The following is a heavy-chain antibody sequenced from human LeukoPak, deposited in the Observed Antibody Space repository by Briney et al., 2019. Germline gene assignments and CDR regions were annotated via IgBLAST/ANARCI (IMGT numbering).Heavy chain of an antibody. CDR2: IYTSGTT. CDR3: ARGRGY. J-gene: IGHJ4*02. Sequence: SETLSLTCTVSGGSISSGTYYWTWIRQPAGKGLEWIGRIYTSGTTNYNPSLKSRATISLDTSKNQFSLKLSSVTAADTAVYYCARGRGYWGQGTLVTVSS. CDR1: GGSISSGTYY. D-gene: IGHD3-10*01. V-gene: IGHV4-61*02.